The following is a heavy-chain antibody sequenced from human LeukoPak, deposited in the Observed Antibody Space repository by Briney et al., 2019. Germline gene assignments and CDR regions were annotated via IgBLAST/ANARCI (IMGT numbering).Heavy chain of an antibody. D-gene: IGHD4-17*01. Sequence: GGSLRLSCAASGFTFSSYSMNWVRQAPGKGLEWVSYISSSSTIYYADSVKGRFTISRDNAKNSLYLQMNSLRAEDTAVYYCARDYDYGDFEGAFDIWGQGTLVTVSS. CDR1: GFTFSSYS. J-gene: IGHJ4*02. CDR2: ISSSSTI. CDR3: ARDYDYGDFEGAFDI. V-gene: IGHV3-48*04.